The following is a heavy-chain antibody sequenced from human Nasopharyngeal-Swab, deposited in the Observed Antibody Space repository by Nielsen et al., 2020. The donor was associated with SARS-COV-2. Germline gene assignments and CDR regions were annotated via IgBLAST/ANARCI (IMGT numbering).Heavy chain of an antibody. Sequence: VRQAPGKGLEWVANIKQDRSEKYYVDSVKGRFTISRDNAKNSLYLQMNSLRAEDTAVYYCARESYDSSGYHYYYFDYWGQGTLVTVSS. D-gene: IGHD3-22*01. J-gene: IGHJ4*02. V-gene: IGHV3-7*03. CDR3: ARESYDSSGYHYYYFDY. CDR2: IKQDRSEK.